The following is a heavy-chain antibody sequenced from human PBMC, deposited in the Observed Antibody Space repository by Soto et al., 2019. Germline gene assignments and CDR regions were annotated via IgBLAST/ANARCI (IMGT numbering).Heavy chain of an antibody. CDR1: GLTVINTY. CDR2: IYRDGRT. D-gene: IGHD2-15*01. V-gene: IGHV3-66*01. CDR3: TRDPVDSPFFDY. J-gene: IGHJ4*02. Sequence: PGGSLRLSCAASGLTVINTYLSWVRQAPGKGLEWVSVIYRDGRTYYADSVKGRFTISRDHSKNTLYLQMNSLRAEDTAVYYCTRDPVDSPFFDYWGQGTLVTVSS.